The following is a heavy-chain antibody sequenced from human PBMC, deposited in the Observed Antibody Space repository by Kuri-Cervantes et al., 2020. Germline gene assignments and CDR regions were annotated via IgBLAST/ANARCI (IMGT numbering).Heavy chain of an antibody. V-gene: IGHV3-21*01. CDR1: GFTFSSYS. Sequence: GESLKISCAASGFTFSSYSMNWVRQAPGKGLEWVSSISSSSSYIYYADSVKGRFTISRDNAKNSLYLQMNSLRAEDTAVYYCATIKVRDDSFDIWGQGTMVTVSS. D-gene: IGHD3-9*01. CDR2: ISSSSSYI. J-gene: IGHJ3*02. CDR3: ATIKVRDDSFDI.